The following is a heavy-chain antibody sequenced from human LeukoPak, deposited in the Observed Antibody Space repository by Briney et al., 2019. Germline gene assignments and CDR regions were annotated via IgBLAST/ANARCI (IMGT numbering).Heavy chain of an antibody. CDR3: ATIPKGSSGWFSEDY. J-gene: IGHJ4*02. CDR2: IYHSGST. CDR1: GGSISSNNW. Sequence: SGTLSLTCAVSGGSISSNNWWSCVRQPPGKGLEWIGEIYHSGSTNYNPSLRSRVTISVDKSKNQFSLKLSSVTAADTAVYYCATIPKGSSGWFSEDYWGQGTLVTVSS. V-gene: IGHV4-4*02. D-gene: IGHD6-19*01.